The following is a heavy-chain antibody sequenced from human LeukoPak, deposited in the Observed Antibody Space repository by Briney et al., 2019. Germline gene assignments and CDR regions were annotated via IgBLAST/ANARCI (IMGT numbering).Heavy chain of an antibody. V-gene: IGHV3-23*01. D-gene: IGHD3-22*01. J-gene: IGHJ4*02. Sequence: PGGSLRLSCAASGFTFSSYGMSWVRQAPGKGLEWVSAISGSGGSTYYADSVKGRFTISRDNSKNTLYLQMNSLRAEDTAVYYCAKDRGPYDSSGSIDYWGQGTLVTVSS. CDR3: AKDRGPYDSSGSIDY. CDR1: GFTFSSYG. CDR2: ISGSGGST.